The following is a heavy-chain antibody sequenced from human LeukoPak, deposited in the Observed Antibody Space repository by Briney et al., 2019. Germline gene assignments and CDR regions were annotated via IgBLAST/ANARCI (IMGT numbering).Heavy chain of an antibody. CDR2: ISGSGGST. CDR1: GFTFSSYA. CDR3: AKTRSFDFWSGYGSSDFDY. J-gene: IGHJ4*02. Sequence: GGSLRLSCAASGFTFSSYAMTWVRQAPVKGLEWVSAISGSGGSTYYADSVKGRFTISRDNSKNTLYLQMNSLRAEDTAVYYCAKTRSFDFWSGYGSSDFDYWGQGTLVTVSS. V-gene: IGHV3-23*01. D-gene: IGHD3-3*01.